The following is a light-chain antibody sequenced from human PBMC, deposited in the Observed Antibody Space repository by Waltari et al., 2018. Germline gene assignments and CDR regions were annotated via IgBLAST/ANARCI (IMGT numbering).Light chain of an antibody. CDR1: QSVSSY. CDR2: DAS. J-gene: IGKJ5*01. V-gene: IGKV3-11*01. CDR3: QQRSNWPPIT. Sequence: EIVLTQSPDTLSLSPGERATLSCRASQSVSSYLAWYQQKPGQAPRLLIYDASNRATGIPARFSGSGSGTDFTHTISSLEPEDFAVYYCQQRSNWPPITFGQGTRLEFK.